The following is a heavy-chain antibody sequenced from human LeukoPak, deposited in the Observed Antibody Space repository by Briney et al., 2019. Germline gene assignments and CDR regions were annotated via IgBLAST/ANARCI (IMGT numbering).Heavy chain of an antibody. J-gene: IGHJ5*02. CDR2: ISGSGGST. D-gene: IGHD3-22*01. V-gene: IGHV3-23*01. Sequence: GGSLRLSCAASGFTFSSYAMSWVRQAPGKGLEWVSAISGSGGSTYYADSVKGRFTISRDNSKNTLYLQMNSLRAEDTAVYYCAKDQDYYDSSGYYHWGQGTLVTVSS. CDR1: GFTFSSYA. CDR3: AKDQDYYDSSGYYH.